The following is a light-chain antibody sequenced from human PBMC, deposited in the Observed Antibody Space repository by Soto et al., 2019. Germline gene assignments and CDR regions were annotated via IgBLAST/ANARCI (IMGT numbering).Light chain of an antibody. CDR1: GSDSGGYNW. J-gene: IGLJ3*02. CDR2: DVS. V-gene: IGLV2-11*01. Sequence: QSALTQPRSVSGSPGQSVTMSCTGTGSDSGGYNWVSWYQHHPGKAPKLMIYDVSSRPSGVPDRFSGSKSGNTASLTISGLQAEDEADYYCCSYAGSFTWMFGGGTKLTVL. CDR3: CSYAGSFTWM.